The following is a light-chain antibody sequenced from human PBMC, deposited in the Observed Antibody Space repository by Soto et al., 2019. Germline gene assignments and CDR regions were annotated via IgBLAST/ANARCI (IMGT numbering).Light chain of an antibody. CDR2: DNN. Sequence: QSVLTQPPSVSAAPGQKVTISYSGSSSNIGNNYVSWYQQLPGTAPKLLIYDNNKRPSGIPDRFSGSKSGTSATLGITGLQTGDEADYYCGTWDSSLSAEYVFGTGTKVTVL. V-gene: IGLV1-51*01. CDR1: SSNIGNNY. CDR3: GTWDSSLSAEYV. J-gene: IGLJ1*01.